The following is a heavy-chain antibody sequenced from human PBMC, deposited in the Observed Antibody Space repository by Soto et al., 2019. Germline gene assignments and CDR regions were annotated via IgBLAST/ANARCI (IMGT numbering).Heavy chain of an antibody. CDR1: GYTFTGYY. Sequence: QVQLVQSGAEVKKPGASVKVSCKASGYTFTGYYIHWVRQAPGQGLEWMGWINPNSGDTDYAQNFQGWVTMSRDMSISTAYMELNRLKSDDTAVCYCARGGGLNYYYYMDVWGKGTTVTVSS. V-gene: IGHV1-2*04. J-gene: IGHJ6*03. CDR2: INPNSGDT. CDR3: ARGGGLNYYYYMDV.